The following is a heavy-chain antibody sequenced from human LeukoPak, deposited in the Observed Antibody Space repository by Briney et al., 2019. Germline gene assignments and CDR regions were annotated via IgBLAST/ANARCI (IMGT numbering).Heavy chain of an antibody. D-gene: IGHD6-13*01. J-gene: IGHJ4*02. V-gene: IGHV3-30*03. CDR3: ARGRIAAAEY. CDR2: ISYDESKK. Sequence: GGSLRLSCAASGFTFSNYGIHWVRQAPGKGLEWVAVISYDESKKYYADSVKGRFTISRDNSKNMLYLQMNSLRAEDTAVYYCARGRIAAAEYWGQGTLVTVSS. CDR1: GFTFSNYG.